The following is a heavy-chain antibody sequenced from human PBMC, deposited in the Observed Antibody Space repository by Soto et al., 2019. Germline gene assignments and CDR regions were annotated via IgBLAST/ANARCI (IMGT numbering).Heavy chain of an antibody. Sequence: SVKVSCKASGGTFSSYAISWVRQAPGQGLEWMGGIIPIFGTANYAQKFQGRVTITADESTSTAYMELSSLRSEDTAVYYCARDLEITMVRGAGWYYGMDVWGQGTTVTVSS. J-gene: IGHJ6*02. D-gene: IGHD3-10*01. CDR3: ARDLEITMVRGAGWYYGMDV. CDR1: GGTFSSYA. V-gene: IGHV1-69*13. CDR2: IIPIFGTA.